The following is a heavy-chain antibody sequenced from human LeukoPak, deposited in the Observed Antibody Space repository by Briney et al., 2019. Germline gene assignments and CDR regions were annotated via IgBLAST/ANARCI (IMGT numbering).Heavy chain of an antibody. CDR3: ARDLEEDAFDI. Sequence: SVKVSCKASGGTFSSYAISWVRQAPGQGLEWMGRIIPILGIANYAQKFQGRVTITADKSTSTAYMELSSLRSEDTAVYYCARDLEEDAFDIWGQGTMVTVSS. CDR1: GGTFSSYA. V-gene: IGHV1-69*04. CDR2: IIPILGIA. D-gene: IGHD1-1*01. J-gene: IGHJ3*02.